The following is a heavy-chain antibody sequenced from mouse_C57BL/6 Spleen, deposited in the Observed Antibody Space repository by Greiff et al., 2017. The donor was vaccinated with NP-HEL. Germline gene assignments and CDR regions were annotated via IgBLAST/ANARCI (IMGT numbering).Heavy chain of an antibody. CDR3: ARAGTYYFDV. D-gene: IGHD4-1*01. Sequence: EVHLVESGGGLVKPGGSLKLSCAASGFTFSDYGMHWVRQAPEKGLEWVAYISSGSSTIYYADTVKGRFTISRDNAKNTLFLQMTSLRSEDTAMYYCARAGTYYFDVWGTGTTVTVSS. J-gene: IGHJ1*03. CDR2: ISSGSSTI. CDR1: GFTFSDYG. V-gene: IGHV5-17*01.